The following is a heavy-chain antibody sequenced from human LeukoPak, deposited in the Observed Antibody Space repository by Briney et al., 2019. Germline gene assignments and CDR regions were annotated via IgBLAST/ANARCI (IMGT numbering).Heavy chain of an antibody. CDR2: IYYSGST. CDR3: AGADYYEKGPTQKDY. V-gene: IGHV4-59*01. J-gene: IGHJ4*02. Sequence: PSETLSLTCSVSGASISSSFYWSWIRQPPQRGLEWIGDIYYSGSTNYNPSLKSRVTISVDTSKNQFSLKLSSVTAADTAVYYCAGADYYEKGPTQKDYWGQGTLVTVSS. CDR1: GASISSSFY. D-gene: IGHD3-22*01.